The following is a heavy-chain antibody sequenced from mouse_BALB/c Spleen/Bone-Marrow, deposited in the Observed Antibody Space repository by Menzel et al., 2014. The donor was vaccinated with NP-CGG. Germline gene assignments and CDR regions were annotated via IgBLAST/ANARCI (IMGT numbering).Heavy chain of an antibody. CDR3: ARLNYYGNLFV. CDR1: GFDFSSYW. J-gene: IGHJ1*01. D-gene: IGHD1-1*01. CDR2: INPESSTI. Sequence: EVKLEESGGGLVQPGGSLKLSCAASGFDFSSYWMSWVRQAPGKGLEWIGEINPESSTINYTPSLKDKFIISRDNAKNTLYLQMSKVRSEDTALYYCARLNYYGNLFVWGAGTTVAVSS. V-gene: IGHV4-1*02.